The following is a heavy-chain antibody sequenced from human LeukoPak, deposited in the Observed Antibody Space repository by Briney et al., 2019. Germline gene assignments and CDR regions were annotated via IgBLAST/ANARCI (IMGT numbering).Heavy chain of an antibody. CDR2: INPSGGST. CDR3: ARERIAAAGDSNYYGMDV. CDR1: GYTFTSYY. V-gene: IGHV1-46*01. Sequence: ASVKVSCKASGYTFTSYYMHWVRQAPGLGLEWMGIINPSGGSTSYAQKFQGRVTMTRDTSTSTVYMELSSLRSEDTAVYYCARERIAAAGDSNYYGMDVWGQGTTVTVSS. D-gene: IGHD6-13*01. J-gene: IGHJ6*02.